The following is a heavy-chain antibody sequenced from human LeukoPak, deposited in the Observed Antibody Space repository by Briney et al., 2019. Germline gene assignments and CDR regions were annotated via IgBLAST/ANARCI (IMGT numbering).Heavy chain of an antibody. CDR2: IIPIFGTA. CDR1: GGTSSSYA. Sequence: SVKVSCKASGGTSSSYAISWVRQAPGQGLEWMGGIIPIFGTANYAQKFQGRVTITADESTSTAYMELSSLRSEDTAVYYCARGPRRGSYIPFQHWGQGTLVTVSS. D-gene: IGHD1-26*01. CDR3: ARGPRRGSYIPFQH. J-gene: IGHJ1*01. V-gene: IGHV1-69*13.